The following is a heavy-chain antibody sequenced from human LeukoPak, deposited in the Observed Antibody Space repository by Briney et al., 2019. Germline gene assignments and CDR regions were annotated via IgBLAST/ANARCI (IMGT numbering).Heavy chain of an antibody. V-gene: IGHV4-4*07. Sequence: KPSETLSLTCTVSGGSISSYYWSWIRQPAGKGLEWIGRIYTSGSTNYNPSLKSRVTMSVDTSKNQFSLKLSSVTAADTAVYYCARSPQFDGSGSYSNWFDPWGQGTLVTVSS. CDR1: GGSISSYY. CDR2: IYTSGST. J-gene: IGHJ5*02. D-gene: IGHD3-10*01. CDR3: ARSPQFDGSGSYSNWFDP.